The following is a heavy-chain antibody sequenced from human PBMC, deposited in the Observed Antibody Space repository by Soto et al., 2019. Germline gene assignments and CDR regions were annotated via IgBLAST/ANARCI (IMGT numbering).Heavy chain of an antibody. Sequence: QVQLVESGGGVVQPGRSLRLSCAASGFTFSSYGMHWVRQAPGKGLEWVAVISYDGSNKYYADSVKGRFTISRDNSKNTLYLQMNSLRAEDTAVYYCAKVREVVRITRVRGDIDHWGQGTLVTVSS. D-gene: IGHD3-10*01. V-gene: IGHV3-30*18. CDR2: ISYDGSNK. J-gene: IGHJ5*02. CDR1: GFTFSSYG. CDR3: AKVREVVRITRVRGDIDH.